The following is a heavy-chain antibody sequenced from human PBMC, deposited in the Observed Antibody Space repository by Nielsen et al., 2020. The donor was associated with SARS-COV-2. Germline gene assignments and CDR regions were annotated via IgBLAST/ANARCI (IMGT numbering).Heavy chain of an antibody. CDR2: INTNTGNP. CDR1: GYTFTSYY. Sequence: ASVKVSCKASGYTFTSYYMHWVRQAPGQGLEWMGWINTNTGNPTYAQGFTGRFVFSLDTSVSTAYLQISSLKAEDTAVYYCARVVPPYYFDYWGQGTLVTVSS. CDR3: ARVVPPYYFDY. J-gene: IGHJ4*02. V-gene: IGHV7-4-1*02.